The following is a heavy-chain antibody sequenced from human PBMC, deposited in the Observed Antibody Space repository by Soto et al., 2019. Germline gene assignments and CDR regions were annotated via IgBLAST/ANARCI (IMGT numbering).Heavy chain of an antibody. CDR3: ARVGGEGIAAAGSFDY. CDR2: INHSGST. V-gene: IGHV4-34*01. Sequence: SETLSLTCAVYGGSFSGYYWSWIRQPPGKGLEWIGEINHSGSTNYNPSLKSRVTISVDTSKNQFSLKLSSVTAADTAVYYCARVGGEGIAAAGSFDYWGQGTLVTVSS. D-gene: IGHD6-13*01. CDR1: GGSFSGYY. J-gene: IGHJ4*02.